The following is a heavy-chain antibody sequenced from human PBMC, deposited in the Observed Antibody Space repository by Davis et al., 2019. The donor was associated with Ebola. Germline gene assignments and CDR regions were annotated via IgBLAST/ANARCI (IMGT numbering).Heavy chain of an antibody. V-gene: IGHV1-2*04. CDR2: INPNSGGT. Sequence: ASVKVSCKASGYTFTGYYMHWVRQAPGQGLEWMGWINPNSGGTNYAQKFQGWVTMTTDTSTSTAYMELRSLRSDDTAVYYCARAVAMVLPYNWFDPWGQGTLVTVSS. CDR3: ARAVAMVLPYNWFDP. CDR1: GYTFTGYY. J-gene: IGHJ5*02. D-gene: IGHD3-10*01.